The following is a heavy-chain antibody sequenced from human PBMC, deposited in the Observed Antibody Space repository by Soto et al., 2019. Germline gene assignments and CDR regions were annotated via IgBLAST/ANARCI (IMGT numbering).Heavy chain of an antibody. CDR1: GGSISSYY. CDR2: IYYSGST. Sequence: SETLSLTCTVSGGSISSYYWSWIRQPPGKGLEWIGYIYYSGSTNYNPSLKSRVTISVDTSKNQFSLKLGSVTAADTAVYYCASTYYDFWSGYYPHYYMDVWGKGTTVTVSS. J-gene: IGHJ6*03. V-gene: IGHV4-59*01. D-gene: IGHD3-3*01. CDR3: ASTYYDFWSGYYPHYYMDV.